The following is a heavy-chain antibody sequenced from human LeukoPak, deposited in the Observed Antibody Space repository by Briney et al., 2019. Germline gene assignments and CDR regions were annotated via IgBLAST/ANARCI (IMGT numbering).Heavy chain of an antibody. Sequence: GGSLRLSCAASGFTFSSYWMSWVRQAPGKGLEWVANIKQDGSERYYVDSVKGRFTISRDNAKNSLYLQMNSLRAEDTAVYYCARMEGGSGWYNYYYGMDVWGQGTTVTVSS. D-gene: IGHD6-19*01. J-gene: IGHJ6*02. CDR2: IKQDGSER. V-gene: IGHV3-7*01. CDR3: ARMEGGSGWYNYYYGMDV. CDR1: GFTFSSYW.